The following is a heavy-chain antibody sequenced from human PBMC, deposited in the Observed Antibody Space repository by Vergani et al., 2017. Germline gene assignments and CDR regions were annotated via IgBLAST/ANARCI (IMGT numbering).Heavy chain of an antibody. Sequence: EVQLVESGGGLVQPGGSLKLSCAASGFTFSGSAMHWVRQASGKGLEWVGRIRSKANSYATAYAASVKGRFTISRDDSKNTAYLQMNSLKTEDTAVYYCTRHSAPLVVGATIYYYYYMDVWGKGTTVTVSS. V-gene: IGHV3-73*02. CDR3: TRHSAPLVVGATIYYYYYMDV. CDR2: IRSKANSYAT. CDR1: GFTFSGSA. J-gene: IGHJ6*03. D-gene: IGHD1-26*01.